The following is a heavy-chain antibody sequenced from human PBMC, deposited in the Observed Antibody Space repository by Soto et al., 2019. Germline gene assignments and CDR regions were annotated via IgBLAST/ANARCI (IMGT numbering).Heavy chain of an antibody. D-gene: IGHD6-19*01. CDR1: GFSLSTSGVG. J-gene: IGHJ1*01. V-gene: IGHV2-5*01. CDR2: IYWNDDK. Sequence: TLVNPTQTLTLTCTFSGFSLSTSGVGVGWIRQPPGKALEWLALIYWNDDKRYSPSLKSRLTITKDTSKNQVVLTMTNMDPVDTATYYCAHRPGSGWYAEYFQHWGQGTLVTVSS. CDR3: AHRPGSGWYAEYFQH.